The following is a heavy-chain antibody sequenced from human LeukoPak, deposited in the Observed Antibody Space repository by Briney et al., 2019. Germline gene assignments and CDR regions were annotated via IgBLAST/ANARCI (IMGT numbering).Heavy chain of an antibody. D-gene: IGHD2-2*01. CDR2: ISSSSINI. CDR3: ARENPDIVVVPAAGVFDY. Sequence: NPGGSLRLSCVASGFSLNDYSMNWVRQAPGKGLEWVASISSSSINIKYADSVKGRFTISRDDAKNLLHLQLNSLRAEDTAVYYCARENPDIVVVPAAGVFDYWGQGTLVTVSS. CDR1: GFSLNDYS. V-gene: IGHV3-21*01. J-gene: IGHJ4*02.